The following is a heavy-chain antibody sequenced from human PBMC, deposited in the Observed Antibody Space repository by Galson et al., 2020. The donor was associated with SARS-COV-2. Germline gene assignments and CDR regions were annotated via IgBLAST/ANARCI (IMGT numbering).Heavy chain of an antibody. J-gene: IGHJ4*02. V-gene: IGHV4-59*08. CDR2: IYYSGST. D-gene: IGHD3-22*01. Sequence: PGKGLEWIGYIYYSGSTNYNPSLKSRVTISVDTSKNQFSLKLSSVTAADTAVYYCARGDTDYYDSSGYYYYFDYWGQGTLVTVSS. CDR3: ARGDTDYYDSSGYYYYFDY.